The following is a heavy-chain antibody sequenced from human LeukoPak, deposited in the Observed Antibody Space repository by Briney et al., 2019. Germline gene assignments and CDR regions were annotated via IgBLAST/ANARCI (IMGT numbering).Heavy chain of an antibody. D-gene: IGHD6-13*01. J-gene: IGHJ6*02. Sequence: GGSLRLSCAASGSTFSNAWMSWVRQAPGKGLEWVSSISSSSSYIYYADPVKGRFTISRDNAKNSLYLQMNSLRAEDTAVYYCAKDRALLEQQPAMDVWGQGTTVTVSS. CDR1: GSTFSNAW. CDR3: AKDRALLEQQPAMDV. V-gene: IGHV3-21*01. CDR2: ISSSSSYI.